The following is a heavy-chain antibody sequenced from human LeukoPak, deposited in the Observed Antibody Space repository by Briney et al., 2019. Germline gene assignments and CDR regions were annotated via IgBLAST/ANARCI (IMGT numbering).Heavy chain of an antibody. CDR3: ACGSGSYFTIGYYYYYMDV. CDR1: GGSFSGYY. V-gene: IGHV4-34*01. J-gene: IGHJ6*03. Sequence: SETLSLTCAVYGGSFSGYYWSWIRQPPGKGLEWIGEINHSGSTNYNPSLKSRVTISVDTSKNQFSLKLSSVTAADTAVYYCACGSGSYFTIGYYYYYMDVWGKGTTVTISS. D-gene: IGHD3-10*01. CDR2: INHSGST.